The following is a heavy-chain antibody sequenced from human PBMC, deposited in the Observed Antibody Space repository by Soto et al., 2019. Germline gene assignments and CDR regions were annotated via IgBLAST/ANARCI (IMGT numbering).Heavy chain of an antibody. CDR2: ISDSGGTS. V-gene: IGHV3-23*04. Sequence: EVQLVDSGGGLVQPGGSLRLSCAASGFIFSNYVMSWVRQAPGKGLEWLSSISDSGGTSYYADSVKGRFTISRDNCTNTLYLQMNRLSAADTAIYYCAKRPRALLTFDYWGQGTLVTVS. CDR3: AKRPRALLTFDY. CDR1: GFIFSNYV. J-gene: IGHJ4*02.